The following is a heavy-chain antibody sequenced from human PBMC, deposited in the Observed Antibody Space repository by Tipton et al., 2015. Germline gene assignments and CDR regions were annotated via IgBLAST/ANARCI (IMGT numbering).Heavy chain of an antibody. V-gene: IGHV3-7*01. CDR3: ARDVNGGYFDI. CDR2: IKNDGSNK. J-gene: IGHJ3*02. Sequence: SLRLSCAASGFTFRTYWMSWVRQTPGKGLEWVGQIKNDGSNKYYLDSMEGRFTISRDNAKNSLFLQMNTLRAEDTAVYYCARDVNGGYFDIWGQGTTVTVSP. D-gene: IGHD5-18*01. CDR1: GFTFRTYW.